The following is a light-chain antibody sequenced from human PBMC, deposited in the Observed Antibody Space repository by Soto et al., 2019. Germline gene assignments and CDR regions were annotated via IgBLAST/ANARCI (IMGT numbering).Light chain of an antibody. J-gene: IGLJ1*01. CDR2: DVS. V-gene: IGLV2-14*01. CDR1: SRDVGYYNY. CDR3: SSYISSTTLTV. Sequence: QSALTQPASVSGSPGQSITISCTGSSRDVGYYNYVSWYQQHPGTAPKLMIFDVSHRPSGVSNRFSASKSGNTASLTISGLQAGDEADYYCSSYISSTTLTVFGTGTKVTVL.